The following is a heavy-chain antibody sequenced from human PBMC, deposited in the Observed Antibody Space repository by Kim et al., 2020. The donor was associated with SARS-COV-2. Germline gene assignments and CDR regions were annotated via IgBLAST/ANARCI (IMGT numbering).Heavy chain of an antibody. J-gene: IGHJ5*02. D-gene: IGHD6-19*01. V-gene: IGHV6-1*01. Sequence: AVSVRSRLTINPDTSKNQFSLQLNSVTPEDTAVYFCARASAVGGANWFDPWGQGTLVTVSS. CDR3: ARASAVGGANWFDP.